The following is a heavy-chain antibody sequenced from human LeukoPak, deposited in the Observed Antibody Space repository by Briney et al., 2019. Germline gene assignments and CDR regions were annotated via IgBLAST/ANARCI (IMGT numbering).Heavy chain of an antibody. Sequence: SETLSLTCTVSGGSISSYYWSWIQQPPGKGLEWIGYIYYSGSTNYNPSLKSRVTISVDTSKNQFSLKLSSVTAADTAVYYCARDKHYYGSGSSIWGQGTMVTVSS. CDR2: IYYSGST. D-gene: IGHD3-10*01. CDR1: GGSISSYY. J-gene: IGHJ3*02. CDR3: ARDKHYYGSGSSI. V-gene: IGHV4-59*01.